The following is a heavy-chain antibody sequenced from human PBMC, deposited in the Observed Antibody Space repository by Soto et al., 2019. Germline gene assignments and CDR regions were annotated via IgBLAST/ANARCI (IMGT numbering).Heavy chain of an antibody. J-gene: IGHJ6*02. CDR3: ASRHYDFWIGPNRYGMDV. D-gene: IGHD3-3*01. Sequence: QLQLQESGSGLVKPSQTLSLTCAVSGVSISSGGYSWSWIRQPPGKGLEWIGYIYHSGRTYYNPSLKSRVTISVDRSKTQFSLKLGSVTAADTAVYYCASRHYDFWIGPNRYGMDVWGQWTTVTVSS. V-gene: IGHV4-30-2*01. CDR2: IYHSGRT. CDR1: GVSISSGGYS.